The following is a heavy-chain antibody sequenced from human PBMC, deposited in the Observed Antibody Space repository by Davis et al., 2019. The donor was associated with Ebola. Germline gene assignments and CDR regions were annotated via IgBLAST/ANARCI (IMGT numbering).Heavy chain of an antibody. Sequence: GESLKISCETSGFIFRNYVMSWVRQAPGKGLEWVSTFGTGGDTYYADSVKGRFTISRDNAKNSLYLQMNSLRAEDTAVYYCASLGYRPYWGQGTLVTVSS. V-gene: IGHV3-69-1*01. D-gene: IGHD5-18*01. CDR1: GFIFRNYV. J-gene: IGHJ4*02. CDR3: ASLGYRPY. CDR2: FGTGGDT.